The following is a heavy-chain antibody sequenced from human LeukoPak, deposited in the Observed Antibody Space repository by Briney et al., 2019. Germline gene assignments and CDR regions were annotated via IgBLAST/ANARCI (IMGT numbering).Heavy chain of an antibody. CDR2: IWYDGSNK. CDR1: GFTFSSYG. Sequence: GRSLRLSCAASGFTFSSYGMHWVRQAPGKGLEWVAVIWYDGSNKYYADSVKGRFTISRDNSKNTLYLQMNSLRAEDTAVYYCARDSPGDYDAFDIWGQGTMVTVSS. J-gene: IGHJ3*02. V-gene: IGHV3-33*01. CDR3: ARDSPGDYDAFDI. D-gene: IGHD3-16*01.